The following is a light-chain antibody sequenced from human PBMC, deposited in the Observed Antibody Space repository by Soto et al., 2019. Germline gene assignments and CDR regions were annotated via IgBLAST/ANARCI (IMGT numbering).Light chain of an antibody. J-gene: IGKJ5*01. CDR3: QQRHMWPIT. CDR1: QSFRGL. CDR2: DAY. Sequence: EIVMTQSPATLSVSAGERATLSCRASQSFRGLLAWYQQKPGQAPRLLIYDAYNRATGIPPRFSGSGSGTDFTLTISSLEPEDSAVYYCQQRHMWPITFGQGTRLEI. V-gene: IGKV3-11*01.